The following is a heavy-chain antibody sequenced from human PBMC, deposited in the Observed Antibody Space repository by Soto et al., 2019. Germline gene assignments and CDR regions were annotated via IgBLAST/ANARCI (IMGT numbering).Heavy chain of an antibody. D-gene: IGHD3-22*01. CDR1: GYTFTSYY. CDR3: ARGHYYYDSRGYPGDY. J-gene: IGHJ4*02. V-gene: IGHV1-46*01. Sequence: QVQLVQSGAEVKKPGASVKVSCKASGYTFTSYYMHWVRQAPGQGLEWMGIINPSGGSTSYAQKFQGRVTMTRDTSTSTVYMELSSLRSEDTAVYYCARGHYYYDSRGYPGDYWGQGTLVTVSS. CDR2: INPSGGST.